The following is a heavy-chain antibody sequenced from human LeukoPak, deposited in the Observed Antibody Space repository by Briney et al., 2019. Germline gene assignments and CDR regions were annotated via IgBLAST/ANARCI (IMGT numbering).Heavy chain of an antibody. CDR2: INSDGSST. Sequence: GGSLRLSCAASGFTFSSYWMHWVRQAPGKGLVWVSRINSDGSSTIYADSVKGRFTISRDNAKNTLYLQMNSLRAEDTAVYYCARDSESSGWYKYYYYYYGMDVWGKGTTVTVSS. CDR3: ARDSESSGWYKYYYYYYGMDV. J-gene: IGHJ6*04. D-gene: IGHD6-19*01. CDR1: GFTFSSYW. V-gene: IGHV3-74*01.